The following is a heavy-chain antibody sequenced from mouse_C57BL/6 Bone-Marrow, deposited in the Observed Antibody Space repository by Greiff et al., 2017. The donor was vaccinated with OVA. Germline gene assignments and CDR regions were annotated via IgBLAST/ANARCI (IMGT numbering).Heavy chain of an antibody. J-gene: IGHJ4*01. CDR2: IWSGGST. CDR1: GFSLTSYG. Sequence: VKLVESGPGLVQPSQSLSITCTVSGFSLTSYGVHWVRQSPGTGLEWLGVIWSGGSTDYNAAFISRLSISKDNSKSQVFFKMNSLQADDTAIYYCARNYYGSSYDAMDYWGQGTSVTVSS. D-gene: IGHD1-1*01. V-gene: IGHV2-2*01. CDR3: ARNYYGSSYDAMDY.